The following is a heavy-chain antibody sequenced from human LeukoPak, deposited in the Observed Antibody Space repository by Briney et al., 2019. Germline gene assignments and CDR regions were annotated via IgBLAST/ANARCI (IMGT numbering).Heavy chain of an antibody. Sequence: PSETLSLTCTVSGGSISSYYWSWIRQPPGKGLVWIGYIYYSGSTNYNPSLKSRVTVSVDTSKTQFSLKLSSVTAADTAVYYCARSDGYGLVGIWGQGTMVTVSS. J-gene: IGHJ3*02. CDR3: ARSDGYGLVGI. D-gene: IGHD3-10*01. V-gene: IGHV4-59*12. CDR2: IYYSGST. CDR1: GGSISSYY.